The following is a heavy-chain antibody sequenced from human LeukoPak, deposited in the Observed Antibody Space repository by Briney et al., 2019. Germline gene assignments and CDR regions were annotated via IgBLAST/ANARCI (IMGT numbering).Heavy chain of an antibody. J-gene: IGHJ4*02. CDR3: ARTYYYDSSGYPHDY. CDR2: FYHSGST. D-gene: IGHD3-22*01. Sequence: PSETLSLTCTVPGYFIRNGFYWGWIRQPPGKGLEWIGSFYHSGSTYYNPSPESRVTISLDTSKNQFSLKLSSVTAADTAVYYCARTYYYDSSGYPHDYWGQGTLVTVSS. CDR1: GYFIRNGFY. V-gene: IGHV4-38-2*02.